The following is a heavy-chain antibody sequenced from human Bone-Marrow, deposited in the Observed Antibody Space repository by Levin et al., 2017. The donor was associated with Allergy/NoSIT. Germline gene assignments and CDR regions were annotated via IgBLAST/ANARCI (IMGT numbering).Heavy chain of an antibody. CDR3: AREGIVVVPAAIRVTTVTIFDY. CDR2: ISYDGSNK. D-gene: IGHD2-2*01. J-gene: IGHJ4*02. CDR1: GFTFSSYA. Sequence: GGSLRLSCAASGFTFSSYAMHWVRQAPGKGLEWVAVISYDGSNKYYADSVKGRFTISRDNSKNTLYLQMNSLRAEDTAVYYCAREGIVVVPAAIRVTTVTIFDYWGQGTLVTVSS. V-gene: IGHV3-30-3*01.